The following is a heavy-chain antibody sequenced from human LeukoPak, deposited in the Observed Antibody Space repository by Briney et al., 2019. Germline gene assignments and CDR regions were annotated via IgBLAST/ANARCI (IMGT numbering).Heavy chain of an antibody. CDR1: GIIFSNYW. CDR2: INRDGGST. Sequence: GGSLRLSSAASGIIFSNYWMHWVRQAPGKGLVWVSRINRDGGSTSYADSVKGRFTISRDNAKNTLYLQMNSLRAEDTAVYYCARGGGYSYGSFDYWGQGTLVTVSS. D-gene: IGHD5-18*01. CDR3: ARGGGYSYGSFDY. V-gene: IGHV3-74*01. J-gene: IGHJ4*02.